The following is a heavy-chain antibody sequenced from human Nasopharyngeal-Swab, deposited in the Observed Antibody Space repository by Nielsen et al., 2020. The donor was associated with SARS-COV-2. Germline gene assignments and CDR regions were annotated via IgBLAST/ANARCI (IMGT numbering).Heavy chain of an antibody. CDR1: GFTFSSYW. CDR2: IKQDGSEK. V-gene: IGHV3-7*01. J-gene: IGHJ5*02. Sequence: GESLKISCAASGFTFSSYWMSWVSQAPGKGLEWVANIKQDGSEKYYVDSVKGRFTISRDNAKNSLYLQMNSLRAEDTAVYYCAREYCSSTSCYGDWFDPWGQGTLVTVSS. CDR3: AREYCSSTSCYGDWFDP. D-gene: IGHD2-2*01.